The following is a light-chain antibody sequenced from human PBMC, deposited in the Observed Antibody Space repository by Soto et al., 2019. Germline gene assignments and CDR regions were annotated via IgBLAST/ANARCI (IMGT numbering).Light chain of an antibody. CDR3: HHYDDSPPFT. V-gene: IGKV3-20*01. CDR2: GAS. CDR1: QSISSRY. Sequence: EIVLTQSPGTLSLSPGERATLSCRASQSISSRYLAWYQQTPGRAPRLLIYGASSRATGSPDRCSGSASGTDFTLTITRREPEDFAVYYCHHYDDSPPFTFGPGTKVDIK. J-gene: IGKJ3*01.